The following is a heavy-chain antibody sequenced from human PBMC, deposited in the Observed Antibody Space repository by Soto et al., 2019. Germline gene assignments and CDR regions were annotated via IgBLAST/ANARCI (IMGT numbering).Heavy chain of an antibody. CDR3: AHSPTYYYDRRGAFDI. CDR2: IYWDDDK. J-gene: IGHJ3*02. CDR1: GFSLSTSGVG. V-gene: IGHV2-5*02. D-gene: IGHD3-22*01. Sequence: QITLKESGPTLVKPTQTLTLTCTFSGFSLSTSGVGVGWIRQPPGKALEWLALIYWDDDKRYSPSLKSRLTITXXTXKTXVVLTMTNMDPVDTATYYCAHSPTYYYDRRGAFDIWGQGTMVTVSS.